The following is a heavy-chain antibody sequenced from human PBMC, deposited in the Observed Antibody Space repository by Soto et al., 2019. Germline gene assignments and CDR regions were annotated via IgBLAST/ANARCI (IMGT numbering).Heavy chain of an antibody. J-gene: IGHJ4*01. V-gene: IGHV3-53*01. CDR3: ARVKSDSPGYYTFDF. Sequence: GGSLRLSCAASGFTVIRNHMSWVRQAPGKGLEWISVIYSSDNTYHADSVKGRFTISRDNSKNTLYLQMNSLRAEDTAVYYCARVKSDSPGYYTFDFWGPGTLVTVSS. CDR1: GFTVIRNH. CDR2: IYSSDNT. D-gene: IGHD3-22*01.